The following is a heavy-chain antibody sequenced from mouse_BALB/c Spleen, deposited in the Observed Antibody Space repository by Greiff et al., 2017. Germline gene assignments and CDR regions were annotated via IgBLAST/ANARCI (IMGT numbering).Heavy chain of an antibody. J-gene: IGHJ2*01. V-gene: IGHV1S132*01. CDR1: GYTFTSYW. CDR2: IFPGTGTT. Sequence: QVQLQQSGPQLVRPGASVKQSCKTSGYTFTSYWIQWVKQRPGQGLGWIGEIFPGTGTTYYNEKFKGKATLTIDTSSSTAYMQLSSLTSEDSAVYFCARRGGVFDYWGQGTTLTVSS. CDR3: ARRGGVFDY.